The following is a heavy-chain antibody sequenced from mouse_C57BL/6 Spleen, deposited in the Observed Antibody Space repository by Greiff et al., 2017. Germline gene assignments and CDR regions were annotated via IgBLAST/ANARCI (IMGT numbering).Heavy chain of an antibody. CDR1: GYTFTSYW. V-gene: IGHV1-50*01. J-gene: IGHJ4*01. CDR3: ARYRVGYAMDY. CDR2: IDPSDSYT. Sequence: QVQLQQPGAELVKPGASVKLSCKASGYTFTSYWMQWVKQRPGQGLEWIGEIDPSDSYTNYNQKFKGKATLTVDTSSSTAYMQLSSLPSEDSAVYYCARYRVGYAMDYWGQGTSVTVSS.